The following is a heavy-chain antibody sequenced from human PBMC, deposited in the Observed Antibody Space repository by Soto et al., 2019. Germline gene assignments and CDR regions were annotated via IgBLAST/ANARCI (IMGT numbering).Heavy chain of an antibody. J-gene: IGHJ6*02. CDR1: GYTFTSYG. CDR2: ISAYNGNT. CDR3: ARDLSIAPPYYYGMDV. V-gene: IGHV1-18*01. D-gene: IGHD6-6*01. Sequence: QVQLVQSGAEVKKPGALVKVSCKASGYTFTSYGISWVRQAPGQGLEWMGWISAYNGNTNYAQKFQGRVTMTTDTSTSTAYMELRSLRSDDTAVYYCARDLSIAPPYYYGMDVWGQGTTVTVSS.